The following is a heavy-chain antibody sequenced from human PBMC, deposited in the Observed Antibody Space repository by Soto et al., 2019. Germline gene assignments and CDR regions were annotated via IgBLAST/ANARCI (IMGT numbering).Heavy chain of an antibody. CDR1: GLTFNGYW. V-gene: IGHV3-7*03. D-gene: IGHD3-22*01. CDR2: IKHDGSDI. CDR3: ARDPYGNGYGAFDI. J-gene: IGHJ3*02. Sequence: GSVMLSCAAAGLTFNGYWMSLVRLSRGKGLEWVANIKHDGSDIRYVDSVKGRFTMSRDNAENSLYLQMSSLGAEDTAMYYCARDPYGNGYGAFDIWGQGTMVTVSS.